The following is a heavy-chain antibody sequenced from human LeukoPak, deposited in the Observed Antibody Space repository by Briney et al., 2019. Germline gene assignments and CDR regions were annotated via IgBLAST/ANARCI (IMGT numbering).Heavy chain of an antibody. D-gene: IGHD6-19*01. J-gene: IGHJ4*02. V-gene: IGHV3-21*01. CDR3: ARVNKVGSGWYYFDY. CDR2: ISSSSSI. CDR1: GFTFSSYS. Sequence: GGSLRLSCAASGFTFSSYSMNWVRQAPGKGLEWVSSISSSSSIYYADSVKGRFTISRDNAKNSLYLQMNSLRAEDTAVYYCARVNKVGSGWYYFDYWGQGTLVTVSS.